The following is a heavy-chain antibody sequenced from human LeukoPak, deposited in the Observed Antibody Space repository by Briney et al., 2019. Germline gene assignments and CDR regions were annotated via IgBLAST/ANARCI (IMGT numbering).Heavy chain of an antibody. D-gene: IGHD2-8*01. Sequence: ASVKVSCKASGYTFTGYYMHWVRQAPGQGLEWMGWTNPNSGGTNYAQKFQGRVTMTRDTSIRTAYMELSRLRSDDTAIYYCATVSYYYGMDVWGQGTTVTVSS. CDR2: TNPNSGGT. CDR1: GYTFTGYY. CDR3: ATVSYYYGMDV. V-gene: IGHV1-2*02. J-gene: IGHJ6*02.